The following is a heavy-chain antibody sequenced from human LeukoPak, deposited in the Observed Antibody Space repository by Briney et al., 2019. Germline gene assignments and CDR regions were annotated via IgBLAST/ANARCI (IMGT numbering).Heavy chain of an antibody. CDR2: IYYSGST. D-gene: IGHD6-19*01. CDR3: ARGQWLVPVVYFDY. CDR1: GGSISSYY. J-gene: IGHJ4*02. V-gene: IGHV4-59*08. Sequence: PSETLSLTCTVSGGSISSYYWSWIRQPPGKGLEWIGYIYYSGSTNYNPSLKSRVTISVDTSKNQFSLKLSSVTAADTAVYYCARGQWLVPVVYFDYWGQGTLVTVSS.